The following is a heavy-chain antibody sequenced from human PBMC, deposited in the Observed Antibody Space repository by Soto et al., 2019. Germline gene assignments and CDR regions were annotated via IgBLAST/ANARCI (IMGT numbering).Heavy chain of an antibody. D-gene: IGHD3-10*01. CDR1: RFSFSNYA. Sequence: GGSLRLSCAASRFSFSNYAMSWVRQAPGKGLEWVSSISGSGDSTYYADSVKGRFTISRDNSKNTLYLQMNSLRAEDTAIYFCAKVVLALIRGNLDYWGQGILVTVSS. CDR2: ISGSGDST. CDR3: AKVVLALIRGNLDY. V-gene: IGHV3-23*01. J-gene: IGHJ4*02.